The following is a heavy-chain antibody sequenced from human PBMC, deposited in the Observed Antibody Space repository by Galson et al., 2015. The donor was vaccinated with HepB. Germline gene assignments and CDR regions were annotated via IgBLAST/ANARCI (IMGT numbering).Heavy chain of an antibody. J-gene: IGHJ4*02. CDR3: APRGLI. D-gene: IGHD3-10*01. V-gene: IGHV3-30*03. Sequence: LRLSCAVSGFTFSSYGMHWVRQAPGKGLEWVAVISYDGSSKYYADSVKGRFTISRDNSKNTLFLQMNSLRAEDTAVYYCAPRGLIWGQGTLVTVSS. CDR1: GFTFSSYG. CDR2: ISYDGSSK.